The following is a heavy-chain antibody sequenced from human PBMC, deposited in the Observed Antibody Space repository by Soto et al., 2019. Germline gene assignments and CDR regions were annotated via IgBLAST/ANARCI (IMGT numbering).Heavy chain of an antibody. V-gene: IGHV1-2*02. CDR2: INPNSGGT. D-gene: IGHD1-26*01. CDR1: GYTFTGSY. J-gene: IGHJ6*02. CDR3: ARADVDSVGGLGMDG. Sequence: LKVSCTASGYTFTGSYIHWVRQAPGQGLEWMGWINPNSGGTNYAQKFQGRVTMTRDTSISTAYMELSRLRSDDTAVYYCARADVDSVGGLGMDGWGQGTTVTVS.